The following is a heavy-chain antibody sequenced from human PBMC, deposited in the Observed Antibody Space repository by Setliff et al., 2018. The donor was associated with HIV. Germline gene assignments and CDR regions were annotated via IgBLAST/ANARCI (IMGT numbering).Heavy chain of an antibody. CDR1: GYTFSDYD. J-gene: IGHJ4*02. CDR3: AREHSTTWPYFDF. Sequence: ASVKVSCKASGYTFSDYDVAWVRQAPGQGLEWTGWISGYSGHTSYAQKIQGRVTMTTDTSTSTAYMELRSLRSDDTAVYFCAREHSTTWPYFDFWGQGTLVTVSS. D-gene: IGHD6-13*01. CDR2: ISGYSGHT. V-gene: IGHV1-18*01.